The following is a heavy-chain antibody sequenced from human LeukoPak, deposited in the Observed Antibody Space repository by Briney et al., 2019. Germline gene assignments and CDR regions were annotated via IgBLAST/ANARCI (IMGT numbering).Heavy chain of an antibody. J-gene: IGHJ6*03. CDR1: GGSISSYY. V-gene: IGHV4-59*01. CDR3: ARTTEGGYTYDYFYYYYMDV. D-gene: IGHD5-18*01. Sequence: SETLSLTCTVSGGSISSYYWSWIRQPPGKGLEWIGYIYYSGSTNYNPSLKSRVTISVDTPKNQFSLKLSSVTAADTAVYYCARTTEGGYTYDYFYYYYMDVWGKGTTVTISS. CDR2: IYYSGST.